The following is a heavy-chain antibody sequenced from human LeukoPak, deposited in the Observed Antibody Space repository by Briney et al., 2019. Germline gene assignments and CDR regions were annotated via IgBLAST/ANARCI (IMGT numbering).Heavy chain of an antibody. V-gene: IGHV3-66*01. CDR1: GFTVSSSY. Sequence: PGGSLRLSCAGSGFTVSSSYMDWVRQAPGKGLEWVSVIYEDDTTYYSDSVKGRFTISRDNSENTLYLQMNGLRAVDAAIYYCARESPSGGTQYFDYWGQGTLVTVSS. J-gene: IGHJ4*02. CDR2: IYEDDTT. CDR3: ARESPSGGTQYFDY. D-gene: IGHD2-15*01.